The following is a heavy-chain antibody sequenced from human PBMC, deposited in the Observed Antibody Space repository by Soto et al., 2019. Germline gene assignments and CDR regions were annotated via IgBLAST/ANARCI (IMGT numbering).Heavy chain of an antibody. J-gene: IGHJ6*01. Sequence: GSTIYYADSVKGRFTISRDNSKNTLYLQMNSLRAEDTAVYYCAKVKVPAAANYYYYGMDV. V-gene: IGHV3-NL1*01. CDR3: AKVKVPAAANYYYYGMDV. CDR2: GSTI. D-gene: IGHD2-2*01.